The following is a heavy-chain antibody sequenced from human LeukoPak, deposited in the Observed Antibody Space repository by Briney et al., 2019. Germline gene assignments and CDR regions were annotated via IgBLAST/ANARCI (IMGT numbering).Heavy chain of an antibody. Sequence: GGSLRLSCAASGLTFSSYAMSWVRQAPGKGLEWVSGISGSGSGTYYPDSVKGRFTISRDNSKNTLYLQMSSLRAEDTAVYYCARDSGSSWYALSHHWFDPWGQGTLVTVSP. D-gene: IGHD6-13*01. CDR1: GLTFSSYA. V-gene: IGHV3-23*01. CDR2: ISGSGSGT. CDR3: ARDSGSSWYALSHHWFDP. J-gene: IGHJ5*02.